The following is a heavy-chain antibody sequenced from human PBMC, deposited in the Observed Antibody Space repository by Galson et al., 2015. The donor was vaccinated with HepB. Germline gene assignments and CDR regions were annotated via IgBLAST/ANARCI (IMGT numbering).Heavy chain of an antibody. CDR2: MSYDGIYK. CDR3: ASRLGSRNLDFDY. CDR1: GFTFSTYG. Sequence: SLRLSCAASGFTFSTYGMHWVRQAPGKGLEWVAIMSYDGIYKYYADSVKGRFTISRDNSKNTLYLQMNSLRGEDTAVYYCASRLGSRNLDFDYWGQGTLVTVSS. V-gene: IGHV3-30*03. D-gene: IGHD5/OR15-5a*01. J-gene: IGHJ4*02.